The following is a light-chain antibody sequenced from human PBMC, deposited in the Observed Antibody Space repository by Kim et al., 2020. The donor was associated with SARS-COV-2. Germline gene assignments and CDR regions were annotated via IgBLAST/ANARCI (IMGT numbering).Light chain of an antibody. V-gene: IGLV3-19*01. CDR2: GKN. J-gene: IGLJ2*01. CDR3: NSRDSSGNHVV. Sequence: SSELTQDPAVSVALGQTVRITCQGDSLRSYYASWYQQKPGQAPVLVIYGKNNRPSGIPDRFSGSSSGNTASLTITGAHAEDEADYYCNSRDSSGNHVVFGGGTQLTV. CDR1: SLRSYY.